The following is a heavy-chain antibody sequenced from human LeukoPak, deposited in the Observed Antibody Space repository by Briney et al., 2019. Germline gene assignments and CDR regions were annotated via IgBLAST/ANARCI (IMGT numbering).Heavy chain of an antibody. D-gene: IGHD1-26*01. Sequence: SETLFLTCTVSGGSISSGGYYWSWIRQPPGKGLEWIGYIYHSGSTYYNPSLKSRVTISVDRSKNQFSLKLSSVTAADTAVYYCARALKNQDSGSYYDYWGQGTLVTVSS. CDR2: IYHSGST. J-gene: IGHJ4*02. V-gene: IGHV4-30-2*01. CDR1: GGSISSGGYY. CDR3: ARALKNQDSGSYYDY.